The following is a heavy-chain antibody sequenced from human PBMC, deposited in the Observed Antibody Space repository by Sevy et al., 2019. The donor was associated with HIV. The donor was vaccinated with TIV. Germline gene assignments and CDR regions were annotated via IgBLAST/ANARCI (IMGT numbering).Heavy chain of an antibody. J-gene: IGHJ4*02. V-gene: IGHV3-30*18. CDR2: ISFHETIK. CDR1: GFTFSDFG. Sequence: GGFLRLSCAASGFTFSDFGMHWVRQAPGKGLEWVAVISFHETIKFYAESVKGRFTISRDNSKNTLYLEMNSLRAGDTVLYYCAKDREVVGAKIDFWGQGTLVTVSS. CDR3: AKDREVVGAKIDF. D-gene: IGHD1-26*01.